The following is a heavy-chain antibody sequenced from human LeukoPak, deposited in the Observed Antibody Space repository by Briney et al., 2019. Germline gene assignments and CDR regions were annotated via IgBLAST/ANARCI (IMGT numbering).Heavy chain of an antibody. D-gene: IGHD3-22*01. CDR2: IYYSGST. CDR1: GGSISSGGYY. V-gene: IGHV4-31*03. J-gene: IGHJ4*02. CDR3: ARDYGTGDSSGYYLY. Sequence: SQTLSLTCTVSGGSISSGGYYWSWIRQHPGKGLEWIGYIYYSGSTYYNPSLKSRVTISVDTSKNQFSLKLSSMTAADTAVYYCARDYGTGDSSGYYLYWGQGTLVTVSS.